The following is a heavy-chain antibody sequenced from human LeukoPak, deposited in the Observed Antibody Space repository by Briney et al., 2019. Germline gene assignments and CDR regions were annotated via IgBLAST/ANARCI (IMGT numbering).Heavy chain of an antibody. V-gene: IGHV3-21*01. J-gene: IGHJ4*02. CDR2: ITSGTTHI. Sequence: GESLRISCAASGFTFSPYAMTWVRQAPGKGLEWVSTITSGTTHIYYADSVKGRFTTSRNDAKTSLYLQLNSLRTEDTAVYYCSRDGSGWSRDYWGQGTLVTVSS. CDR3: SRDGSGWSRDY. CDR1: GFTFSPYA. D-gene: IGHD6-19*01.